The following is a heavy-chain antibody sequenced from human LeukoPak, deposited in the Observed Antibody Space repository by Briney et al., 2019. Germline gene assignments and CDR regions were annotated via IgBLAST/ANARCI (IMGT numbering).Heavy chain of an antibody. CDR1: GGSISSYY. Sequence: SETLSLTCTVSGGSISSYYWSWIRQPPGKGLEWIGYIYYSGSTYYNPSLKNRVTISVDTSKNQLSLKLSSVTAADTAVYYCAREGPRGGGNWAHDAFDMWGQGTMVTVSS. CDR2: IYYSGST. D-gene: IGHD1-1*01. J-gene: IGHJ3*02. V-gene: IGHV4-59*01. CDR3: AREGPRGGGNWAHDAFDM.